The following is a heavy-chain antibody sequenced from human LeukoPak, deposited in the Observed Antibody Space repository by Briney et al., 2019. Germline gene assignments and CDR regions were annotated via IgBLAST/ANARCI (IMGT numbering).Heavy chain of an antibody. CDR2: IYYSGST. D-gene: IGHD3-10*01. J-gene: IGHJ4*02. CDR3: ARESYGSGSPRPLDY. Sequence: SETLSLTCTVSGGSISSYYWSWIRQPPGKGLEWIGYIYYSGSTYYNPSLRSRVTISVDTSKNQFSLKLSSVTAADTAVYYCARESYGSGSPRPLDYWGQGTLVTVSS. CDR1: GGSISSYY. V-gene: IGHV4-59*01.